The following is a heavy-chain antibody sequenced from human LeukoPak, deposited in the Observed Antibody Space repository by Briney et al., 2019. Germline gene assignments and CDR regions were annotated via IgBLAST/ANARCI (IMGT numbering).Heavy chain of an antibody. Sequence: SQTLSLTCAISGDSVSSTSAAWNWIRQSPSRVLEWLGRTYYRSKWYNDYAVSVKSRIIVNPDTSKNQFSLQLTSVTPEDTAVYFCARYSHDVPPSWGQGSQVTVTS. V-gene: IGHV6-1*01. CDR2: TYYRSKWYN. D-gene: IGHD5-18*01. J-gene: IGHJ5*02. CDR3: ARYSHDVPPS. CDR1: GDSVSSTSAA.